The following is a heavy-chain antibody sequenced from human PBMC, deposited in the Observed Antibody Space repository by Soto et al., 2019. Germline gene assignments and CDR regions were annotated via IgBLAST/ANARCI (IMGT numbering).Heavy chain of an antibody. CDR1: GGTFSSYA. D-gene: IGHD3-22*01. CDR2: IIPIFGTA. Sequence: SVKVSCKASGGTFSSYAISWVRQAPGQGLEWMGGIIPIFGTANYAQKFQGRVTITADESTSTAYMELSSLRSEDTAVYYCASSDYDSSGYSRDPFDYWGQGTLVTVSS. V-gene: IGHV1-69*13. J-gene: IGHJ4*02. CDR3: ASSDYDSSGYSRDPFDY.